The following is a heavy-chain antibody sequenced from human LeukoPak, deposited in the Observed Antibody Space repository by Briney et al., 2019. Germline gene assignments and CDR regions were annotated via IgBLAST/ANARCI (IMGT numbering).Heavy chain of an antibody. CDR3: ARSEGVTVLRGLIYHYNWLDP. CDR1: GYTFTGYY. Sequence: ASVKVSCKASGYTFTGYYMHWVRQAPGQGLEWMGWINPNSGATSSAQKFQGRVTMTRDTSITTAYMELSRLTFDDTAVYYCARSEGVTVLRGLIYHYNWLDPWGQGTLVTVSS. J-gene: IGHJ5*02. V-gene: IGHV1-2*02. CDR2: INPNSGAT. D-gene: IGHD3-10*01.